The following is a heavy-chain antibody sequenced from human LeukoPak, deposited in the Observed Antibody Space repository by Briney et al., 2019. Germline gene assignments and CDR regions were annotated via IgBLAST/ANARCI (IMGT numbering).Heavy chain of an antibody. CDR1: GGSFSGYY. CDR2: INHSGST. Sequence: SGTLSLTCAVYGGSFSGYYWSWIRQPPGKGLEWIGEINHSGSTNYNPSLKSRVTISVDTSKNQFSLQLNSVTPEDTAVYYCARDEYSSSSGVYWGQGTLVTVSS. J-gene: IGHJ4*02. V-gene: IGHV4-34*01. D-gene: IGHD6-6*01. CDR3: ARDEYSSSSGVY.